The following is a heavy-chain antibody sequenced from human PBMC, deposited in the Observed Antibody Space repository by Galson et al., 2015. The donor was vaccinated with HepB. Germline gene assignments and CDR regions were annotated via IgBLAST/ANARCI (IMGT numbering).Heavy chain of an antibody. Sequence: SLRLSCAASGFTFDSYAIHWVRQAPGKGLEWLAVISNDGNLKYFRDSVRGRFTISRDNSKNTLSLQLNSLRPEDTSIYYCARGSKHYYGSGSYYPILDSWGQGTTVSVSS. J-gene: IGHJ6*02. CDR3: ARGSKHYYGSGSYYPILDS. CDR1: GFTFDSYA. D-gene: IGHD3-10*01. V-gene: IGHV3-30*04. CDR2: ISNDGNLK.